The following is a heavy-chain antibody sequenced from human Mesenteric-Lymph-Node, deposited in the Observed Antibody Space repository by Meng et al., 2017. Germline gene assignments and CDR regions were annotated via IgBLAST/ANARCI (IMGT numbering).Heavy chain of an antibody. CDR1: GYTFTGYY. CDR3: ARDRGQDTVVVVADRGFDP. Sequence: QGPLVEAGGEVKKPGASVKVSCKASGYTFTGYYMHWVRQAPGQGLEWMGWISPYIGNTNYAQRFQGRLTLTTDTSTDTAYMELRSLSPDDTAIYYCARDRGQDTVVVVADRGFDPWGQGTLVTVSS. CDR2: ISPYIGNT. D-gene: IGHD2-15*01. J-gene: IGHJ5*02. V-gene: IGHV1-18*04.